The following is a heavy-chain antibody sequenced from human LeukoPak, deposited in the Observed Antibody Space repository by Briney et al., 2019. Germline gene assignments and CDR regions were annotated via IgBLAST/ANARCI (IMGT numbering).Heavy chain of an antibody. J-gene: IGHJ6*02. V-gene: IGHV3-21*04. CDR2: ISSSSSYI. CDR3: AKGGYGDYHYYYGMDV. D-gene: IGHD4-17*01. CDR1: GFTFSSYS. Sequence: GGSLRLSCAASGFTFSSYSMNWVRQAPGKGLEWVSSISSSSSYIYYADSVKGRFTISRDNAKNSLYLQMNSLRAEDTALYYCAKGGYGDYHYYYGMDVWGQGTTVTVSS.